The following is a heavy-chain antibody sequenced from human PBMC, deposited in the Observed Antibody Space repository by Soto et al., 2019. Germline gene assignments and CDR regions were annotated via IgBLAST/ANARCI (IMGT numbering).Heavy chain of an antibody. CDR2: IYWDDGK. Sequence: VSGPTLVNPTQTLTLTCTFSGFSLSTSGVAVGWIRQPPGKALEWLALIYWDDGKRYSPFLKSRLSITKDTSKNQVVLTMTNMDPADTATYYCAHRRNYHDHFEDWGQGTLVTVSS. V-gene: IGHV2-5*02. CDR1: GFSLSTSGVA. D-gene: IGHD3-22*01. CDR3: AHRRNYHDHFED. J-gene: IGHJ4*02.